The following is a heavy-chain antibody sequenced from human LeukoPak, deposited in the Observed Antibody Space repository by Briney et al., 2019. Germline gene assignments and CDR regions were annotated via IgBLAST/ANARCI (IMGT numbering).Heavy chain of an antibody. CDR2: ISYDGTNK. V-gene: IGHV3-30*18. CDR1: GFTFSSYG. CDR3: AKDGYYGSGTYPDY. D-gene: IGHD3-10*01. J-gene: IGHJ4*02. Sequence: GTSLGLSCAASGFTFSSYGMNWVRQAPGKGLEWVAVISYDGTNKFYVDSLRGRFTISRDNSKNTLYLQMNSLRAEDTAVYYCAKDGYYGSGTYPDYWGQGTLVTDSS.